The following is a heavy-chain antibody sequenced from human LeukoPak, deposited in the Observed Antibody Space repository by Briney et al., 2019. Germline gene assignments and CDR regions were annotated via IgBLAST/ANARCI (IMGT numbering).Heavy chain of an antibody. D-gene: IGHD3-3*01. CDR1: GYTFTSYA. Sequence: GASVKVSCKASGYTFTSYAMHWVRQAPGQRLEWMGWINAGNGNTKYSQKFQGRVTITRDTSASTAYMELSSLRSEDTAVYYCARGNPYYDFWSGFPGGCFDYWGQGTLVTVSS. CDR3: ARGNPYYDFWSGFPGGCFDY. J-gene: IGHJ4*02. V-gene: IGHV1-3*01. CDR2: INAGNGNT.